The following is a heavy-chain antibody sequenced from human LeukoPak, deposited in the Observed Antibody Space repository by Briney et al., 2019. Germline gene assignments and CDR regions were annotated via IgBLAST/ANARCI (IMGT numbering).Heavy chain of an antibody. J-gene: IGHJ6*02. CDR1: GYTFTGYY. D-gene: IGHD2-15*01. Sequence: GASVKVSCKASGYTFTGYYMHWVRQAPGQGLEWMGRINPNSGGTNYAQKFQGRVTMTRDTSISTAYMELSRLRSDDTAVYYCARVGWWWRLEDNYYYYGMDVWGQGTTVTVSS. V-gene: IGHV1-2*06. CDR2: INPNSGGT. CDR3: ARVGWWWRLEDNYYYYGMDV.